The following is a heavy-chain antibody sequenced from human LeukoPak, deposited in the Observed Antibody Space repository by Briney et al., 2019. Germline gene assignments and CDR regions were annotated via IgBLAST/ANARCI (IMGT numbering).Heavy chain of an antibody. Sequence: GGSLRLSCTASGFTFSSYGMNWVRQTPGKGLEWVSYISGSGSTIYYADSVKGRFTISRDNAKNSLYLQMNSLRAEDTAVYYCARGGYESDYWGQGTLVTVSS. V-gene: IGHV3-48*04. CDR2: ISGSGSTI. D-gene: IGHD5-12*01. CDR1: GFTFSSYG. J-gene: IGHJ4*02. CDR3: ARGGYESDY.